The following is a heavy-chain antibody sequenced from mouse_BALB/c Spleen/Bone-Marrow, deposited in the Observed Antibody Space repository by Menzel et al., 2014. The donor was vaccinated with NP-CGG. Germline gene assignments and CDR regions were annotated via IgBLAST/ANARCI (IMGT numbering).Heavy chain of an antibody. CDR2: IYPSTGYT. CDR3: ARDDYAY. V-gene: IGHV1-7*01. J-gene: IGHJ3*01. D-gene: IGHD2-4*01. CDR1: GYTFTSYW. Sequence: QVQLQQSGAELAKPGASVKMSCKASGYTFTSYWMRWVKQRPGQGLEWIGYIYPSTGYTEYNQKFKDKVTLTADKSSSTAYMQLSSLTSEDSAVYYYARDDYAYWGQGTLVTVAA.